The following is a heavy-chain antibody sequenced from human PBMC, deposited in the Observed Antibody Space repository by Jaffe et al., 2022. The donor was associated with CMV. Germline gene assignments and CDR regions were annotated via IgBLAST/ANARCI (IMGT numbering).Heavy chain of an antibody. J-gene: IGHJ4*02. CDR3: ARRGYCGGTSCYSHPHFDS. Sequence: QVHLVESGGGLVKPGGSLRLSCAASGFAFSDYHMSWIRQAPGKGLEWVSYISTTSNMYYVDSVKGRFTISRDNAKNSLYLQMNSLRAEDTAVYYCARRGYCGGTSCYSHPHFDSWGQGTLVTVSS. D-gene: IGHD2-15*01. CDR2: ISTTSNM. V-gene: IGHV3-11*01. CDR1: GFAFSDYH.